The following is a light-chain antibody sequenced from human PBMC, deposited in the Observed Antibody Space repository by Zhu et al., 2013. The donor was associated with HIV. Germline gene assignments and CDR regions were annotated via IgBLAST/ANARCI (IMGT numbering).Light chain of an antibody. CDR2: DDS. CDR1: NIGSES. Sequence: SYELTQPPSVSVAPGKTARITCGGNNIGSESVHWYQQKPGQAPVLVVYDDSARPSGIPERFSGSNSGNTATLTISRVDVGDEADYYCQVWDSSSDLVVFGGGTKLTVL. V-gene: IGLV3-21*03. CDR3: QVWDSSSDLVV. J-gene: IGLJ2*01.